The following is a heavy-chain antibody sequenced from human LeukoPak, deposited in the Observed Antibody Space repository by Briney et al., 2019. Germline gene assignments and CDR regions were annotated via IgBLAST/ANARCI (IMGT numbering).Heavy chain of an antibody. D-gene: IGHD6-19*01. Sequence: GGSLRLSCAASGFTFSSYAMSWVRQAPGKGLEWVSTISTGGSSTYYADSVKDRFTISRDNSENTLYLQMNSLRAEDTAVYYCARDTLYSSGWYSDYWGQGTLVTVSS. CDR1: GFTFSSYA. CDR2: ISTGGSST. J-gene: IGHJ4*02. V-gene: IGHV3-23*01. CDR3: ARDTLYSSGWYSDY.